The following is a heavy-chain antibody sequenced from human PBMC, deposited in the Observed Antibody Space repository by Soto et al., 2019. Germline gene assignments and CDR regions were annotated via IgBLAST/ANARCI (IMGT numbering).Heavy chain of an antibody. CDR2: INSRGSAI. CDR1: GFTFGDFY. CDR3: ARDSTTVLALGWFDP. D-gene: IGHD4-17*01. J-gene: IGHJ5*02. Sequence: GGSLRLFCKASGFTFGDFYMSWIRQAPGKGLEWVSYINSRGSAIYYADSVKGRFTISRDNAENSLYLQMNSLRAEDTAVYYCARDSTTVLALGWFDPWGQGTLVTVS. V-gene: IGHV3-11*01.